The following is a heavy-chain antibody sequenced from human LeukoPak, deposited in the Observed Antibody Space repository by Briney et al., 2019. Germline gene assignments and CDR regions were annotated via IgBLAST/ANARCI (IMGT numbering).Heavy chain of an antibody. CDR2: INPNSGGT. CDR3: AREGIKLWFGDSLSPFDP. V-gene: IGHV1-2*02. Sequence: ASVKVSCKASGHTFTGYYMHWVRQAPGQGLEWMGWINPNSGGTNYAQKFQSRVTMTRDTSISTAYMELSRLRSDDTAVYYCAREGIKLWFGDSLSPFDPWGQGTLVTVSS. D-gene: IGHD3-10*01. J-gene: IGHJ5*02. CDR1: GHTFTGYY.